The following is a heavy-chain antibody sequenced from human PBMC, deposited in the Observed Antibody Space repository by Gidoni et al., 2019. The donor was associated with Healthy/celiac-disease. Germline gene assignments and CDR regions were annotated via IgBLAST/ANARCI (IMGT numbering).Heavy chain of an antibody. J-gene: IGHJ6*02. D-gene: IGHD3-22*01. V-gene: IGHV4-61*02. CDR3: ARVIDSSGYNGMDV. CDR1: GGSISSGSYY. CDR2: IYTSGST. Sequence: QVQLQESGTGLVKPSQTLSLTCTVSGGSISSGSYYWSWIRQPAGKGLEWIGRIYTSGSTNYNPSLKSRVTMSVDTSKNQFSLKLSSVTAADTAVYYCARVIDSSGYNGMDVWGQGTTVTVSS.